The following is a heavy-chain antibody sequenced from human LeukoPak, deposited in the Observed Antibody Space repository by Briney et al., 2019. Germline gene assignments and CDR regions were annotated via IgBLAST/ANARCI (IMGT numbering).Heavy chain of an antibody. CDR3: ARAEPKERSRRNVYDFWSGYYLDY. CDR2: INHSGST. Sequence: PSETLSLTCAVYGGSFSGYYWSWIRQPPGKGLEWIGEINHSGSTNYNPSLKSRVTISVDTSKNQFSLKLSSVTAADTAVYYCARAEPKERSRRNVYDFWSGYYLDYWGQGTLVTVSS. CDR1: GGSFSGYY. J-gene: IGHJ4*02. D-gene: IGHD3-3*01. V-gene: IGHV4-34*01.